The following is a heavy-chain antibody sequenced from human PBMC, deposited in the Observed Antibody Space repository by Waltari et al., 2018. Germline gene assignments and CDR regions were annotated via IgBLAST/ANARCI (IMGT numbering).Heavy chain of an antibody. Sequence: EMQLLASGGGLAQPGGSVRVSCAASGFTLTSYTLIWVRQAPGRGLEWLSLLSGSGLIDYADSVKGRFTISRDTSKNTVYLQMDSLRAEDTAVYYCAKDEGNRRAPTFGMDVWGRGTTVIVS. CDR3: AKDEGNRRAPTFGMDV. D-gene: IGHD3-10*01. CDR2: LSGSGLI. V-gene: IGHV3-23*01. J-gene: IGHJ6*02. CDR1: GFTLTSYT.